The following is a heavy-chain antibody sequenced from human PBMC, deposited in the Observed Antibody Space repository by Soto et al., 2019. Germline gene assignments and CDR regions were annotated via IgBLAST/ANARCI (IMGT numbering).Heavy chain of an antibody. J-gene: IGHJ4*02. CDR1: GYTFTSYY. V-gene: IGHV1-46*01. Sequence: ASVKVSCKASGYTFTSYYLLWVRQAPGQGLEWMGIINPSVGSTSYARKFRDRVTMTRDTSTSTVYMQLSSLRSGDTAVYYCARSGGLDRDFNYWGQRSLVTVSS. CDR2: INPSVGST. CDR3: ARSGGLDRDFNY. D-gene: IGHD2-15*01.